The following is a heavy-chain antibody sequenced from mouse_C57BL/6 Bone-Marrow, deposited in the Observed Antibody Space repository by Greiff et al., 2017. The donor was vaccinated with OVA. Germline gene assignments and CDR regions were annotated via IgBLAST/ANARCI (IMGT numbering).Heavy chain of an antibody. D-gene: IGHD2-4*01. CDR3: TCEVITKAWFAY. CDR2: ISLKSDNTAT. CDR1: GFTFSNYW. Sequence: EVQLVESGGGLVQPGGSMKLSCVASGFTFSNYWMNWVRQSPEKGLEWVAQISLKSDNTATHYALSVKGSFTISRDDPKSSLYLQINNLRYEATGIYSSTCEVITKAWFAYWGQGTLVTVSA. J-gene: IGHJ3*01. V-gene: IGHV6-3*01.